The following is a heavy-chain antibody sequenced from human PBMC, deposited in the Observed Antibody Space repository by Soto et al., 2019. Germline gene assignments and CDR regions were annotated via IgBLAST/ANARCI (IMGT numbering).Heavy chain of an antibody. CDR2: IRSKANSYAT. CDR3: TTLEEYGDLIYY. J-gene: IGHJ4*02. CDR1: GFTFSGSA. D-gene: IGHD4-17*01. Sequence: EVQLVESGGGLVQPGGSLKLSCAASGFTFSGSAMHWVRQASGKGLEWVGRIRSKANSYATAYAASVKGRFTISRDDSKNTAYLQMNSLKTEDTAVYYCTTLEEYGDLIYYWGQGTLVTVSS. V-gene: IGHV3-73*02.